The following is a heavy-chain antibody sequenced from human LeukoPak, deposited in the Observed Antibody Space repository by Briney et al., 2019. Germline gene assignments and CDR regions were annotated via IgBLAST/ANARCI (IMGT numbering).Heavy chain of an antibody. CDR1: GYTFTGYY. CDR2: INPNSGGT. Sequence: ASVKVSCEASGYTFTGYYMHWVRQAPGQGLAWMGWINPNSGGTNYAQKFQGRVTMTRDTSISTAYMELSRLRSDDTAVYDSARDRITMVRGVARLRNWFDPWGQGTLVTVSS. J-gene: IGHJ5*02. CDR3: ARDRITMVRGVARLRNWFDP. D-gene: IGHD3-10*01. V-gene: IGHV1-2*02.